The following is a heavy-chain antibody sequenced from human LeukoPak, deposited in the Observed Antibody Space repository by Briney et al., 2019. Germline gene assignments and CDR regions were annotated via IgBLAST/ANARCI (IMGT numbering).Heavy chain of an antibody. J-gene: IGHJ4*02. Sequence: PSETLSLTCAVYGGSFSGYYWSWIRQPPGKGLEWIGEINHSGSTNYNPSLKSRVTISVDTSKNQFSLKLSSVTAADTAVYYCATSGSNYYDSSGNFDYWGQGTLVTVSS. CDR3: ATSGSNYYDSSGNFDY. CDR2: INHSGST. CDR1: GGSFSGYY. D-gene: IGHD3-22*01. V-gene: IGHV4-34*01.